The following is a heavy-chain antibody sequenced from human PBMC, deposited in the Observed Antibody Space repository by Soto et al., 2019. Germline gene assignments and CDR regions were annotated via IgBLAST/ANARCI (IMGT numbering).Heavy chain of an antibody. CDR1: GYTFTSFG. V-gene: IGHV1-18*01. CDR2: ITISNGNT. Sequence: XSVTGSCEASGYTFTSFGISWVRQAPGQGPEFMGWITISNGNTSYARNFQDRVTMTTDTSTSTAYMELRSLRSDDTAVYYCARFLQLRPLDYWGQGTLVTVSS. CDR3: ARFLQLRPLDY. J-gene: IGHJ4*02. D-gene: IGHD1-1*01.